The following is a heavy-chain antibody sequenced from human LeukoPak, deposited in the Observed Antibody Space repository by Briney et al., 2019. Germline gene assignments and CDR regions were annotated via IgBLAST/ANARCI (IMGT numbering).Heavy chain of an antibody. J-gene: IGHJ4*02. CDR3: ARVYSSWDPFDY. CDR2: ISSSGSTI. CDR1: GFTFSSYE. Sequence: GGSLRLSCAASGFTFSSYEMNWVRQAPGKGLEWVSYISSSGSTIYYADSVKGRFTISRDNAKNSLYLQMNSLRAEDTAVYYCARVYSSWDPFDYWGQGTLVTVSS. D-gene: IGHD6-13*01. V-gene: IGHV3-48*03.